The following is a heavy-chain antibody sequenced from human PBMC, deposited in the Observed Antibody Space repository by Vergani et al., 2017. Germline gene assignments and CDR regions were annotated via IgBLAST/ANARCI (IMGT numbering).Heavy chain of an antibody. J-gene: IGHJ4*02. Sequence: QVQLQESGPGLVKPSETLSLTCTVSGGSISSYYWSWIRQPPGKRLEWIGYIYYSGSTNYNPSLKSRVTISVDTSKNQFSLKLSSVTAADTAVYYCARGGEWELLENYFDYWGQGTLVTVSS. D-gene: IGHD1-26*01. CDR1: GGSISSYY. CDR3: ARGGEWELLENYFDY. CDR2: IYYSGST. V-gene: IGHV4-59*01.